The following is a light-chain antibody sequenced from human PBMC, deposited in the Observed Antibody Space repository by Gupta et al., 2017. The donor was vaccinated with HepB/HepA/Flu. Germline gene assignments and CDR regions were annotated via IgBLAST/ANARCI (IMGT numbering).Light chain of an antibody. V-gene: IGLV3-16*01. CDR2: KDS. CDR3: LSADSSGTYGV. Sequence: SYELTQPPSVSVSLGQMVRITCSGEALPKKYAYWYQQKPGQFPVLVIYKDSERPSGIPERFSGPSSGTIVTLTISGVQAEDEADYYCLSADSSGTYGVFGGGTKLTVL. CDR1: ALPKKY. J-gene: IGLJ3*02.